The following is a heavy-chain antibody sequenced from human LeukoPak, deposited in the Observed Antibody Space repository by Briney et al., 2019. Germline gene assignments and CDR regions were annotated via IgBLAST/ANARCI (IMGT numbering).Heavy chain of an antibody. CDR1: GFTFSSYS. J-gene: IGHJ6*02. Sequence: GGSLRLSCAASGFTFSSYSVNWVRQAPGKGLEWVSSISSSSSYIYYADSVKGRFTISRDNAKNSLYLQMNSLRAEDTAVYYCAREGGSGSYLYYYYGMDVWGQGTTVTVSS. CDR3: AREGGSGSYLYYYYGMDV. D-gene: IGHD1-26*01. V-gene: IGHV3-21*01. CDR2: ISSSSSYI.